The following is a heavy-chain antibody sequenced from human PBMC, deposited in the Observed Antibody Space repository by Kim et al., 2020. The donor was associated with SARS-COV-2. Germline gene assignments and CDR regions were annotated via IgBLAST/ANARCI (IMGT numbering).Heavy chain of an antibody. V-gene: IGHV1-46*01. Sequence: ASVKVSCKASGYTFTSYYMHWVRQAPGQGLEWMGIINPSGGSTSYAQKFQGRVTMTRDTSTSTVYMELSSLRSEDTAVYYCARGGITMVRGALRQVFDIWGQGTMVTVSS. CDR3: ARGGITMVRGALRQVFDI. CDR1: GYTFTSYY. J-gene: IGHJ3*02. CDR2: INPSGGST. D-gene: IGHD3-10*01.